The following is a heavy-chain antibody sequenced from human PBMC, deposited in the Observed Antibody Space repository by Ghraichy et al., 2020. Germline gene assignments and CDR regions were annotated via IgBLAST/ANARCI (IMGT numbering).Heavy chain of an antibody. CDR3: AREGRSGYDYHGGFDY. J-gene: IGHJ4*02. Sequence: SVKVSCKASGGTFSSYAISWVRQAPGQGLEWMGGIIPIFGTANYAQKFQGRVTITADESTSTAYMELSSLRSEDTAVYYCAREGRSGYDYHGGFDYWGQGTLVTVSS. D-gene: IGHD5-12*01. V-gene: IGHV1-69*13. CDR1: GGTFSSYA. CDR2: IIPIFGTA.